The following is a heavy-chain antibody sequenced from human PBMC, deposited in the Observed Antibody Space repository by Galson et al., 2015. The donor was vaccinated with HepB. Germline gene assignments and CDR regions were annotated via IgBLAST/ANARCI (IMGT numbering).Heavy chain of an antibody. J-gene: IGHJ4*02. CDR2: IYYSGST. CDR3: ARGSYGGPDDY. Sequence: SETLSLTCTVSGGSISVHYWIWIRQPPGKALEWIGYIYYSGSTNYNPSLKSRITISVDTSKNQFSLKLSSVTAADTAVYYCARGSYGGPDDYWGQGTLVTVSS. CDR1: GGSISVHY. V-gene: IGHV4-59*11. D-gene: IGHD5-18*01.